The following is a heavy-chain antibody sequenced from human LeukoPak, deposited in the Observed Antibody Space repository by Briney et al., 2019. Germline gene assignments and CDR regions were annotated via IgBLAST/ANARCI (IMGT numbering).Heavy chain of an antibody. CDR2: ISSSSSTI. V-gene: IGHV3-48*01. J-gene: IGHJ4*02. CDR1: GFTFSSYS. CDR3: AVEFESYFDY. Sequence: PGGSLRLSCAASGFTFSSYSMNWVRQAPGKGLEWVSYISSSSSTIYYADSVKGRFTISRDNAKNSLYLQMNSLRAEDTAVYYCAVEFESYFDYWGQGTLVTVSS.